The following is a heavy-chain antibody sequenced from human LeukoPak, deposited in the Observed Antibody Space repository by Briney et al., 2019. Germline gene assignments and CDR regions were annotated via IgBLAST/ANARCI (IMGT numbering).Heavy chain of an antibody. CDR1: GFTFNTYW. CDR3: VREAGGTYAFDV. D-gene: IGHD3-16*01. CDR2: IDGDGSRA. J-gene: IGHJ3*01. V-gene: IGHV3-74*01. Sequence: GGSLRLSCAASGFTFNTYWMHWVRQGPGKGLVWVSRIDGDGSRASYADSVKGRFTISRDSAKNTLYLQMNSPRPEDTAVYFCVREAGGTYAFDVWGQGTMVTVSS.